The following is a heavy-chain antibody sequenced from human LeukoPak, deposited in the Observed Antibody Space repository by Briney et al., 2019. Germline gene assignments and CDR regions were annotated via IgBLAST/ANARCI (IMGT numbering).Heavy chain of an antibody. Sequence: PGGSLRLSCAAPGFTFSSYAMSWVRQAPGKGLEWVSAISGSGGSTYYADSVKGRFTISRDNSKNTLYLQMNSLRAEDTAVYYCAKDERGANWFDPWGQGTLVTVSS. D-gene: IGHD3-16*01. CDR2: ISGSGGST. J-gene: IGHJ5*02. V-gene: IGHV3-23*01. CDR1: GFTFSSYA. CDR3: AKDERGANWFDP.